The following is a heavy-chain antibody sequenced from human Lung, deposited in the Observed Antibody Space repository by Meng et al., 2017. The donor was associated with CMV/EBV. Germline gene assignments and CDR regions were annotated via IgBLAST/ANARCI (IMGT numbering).Heavy chain of an antibody. J-gene: IGHJ5*02. Sequence: GGSXRLXCAASGFTFSSYAMTWVRQAPGKGLEWVSQISASGDSTYYADSVKGRFTTSRDNSKNTLYLQMNSLRAADTAIYYCAKASRGGWGGWFDPWGQGXLVTVSS. D-gene: IGHD3-16*01. CDR3: AKASRGGWGGWFDP. CDR2: ISASGDST. CDR1: GFTFSSYA. V-gene: IGHV3-23*01.